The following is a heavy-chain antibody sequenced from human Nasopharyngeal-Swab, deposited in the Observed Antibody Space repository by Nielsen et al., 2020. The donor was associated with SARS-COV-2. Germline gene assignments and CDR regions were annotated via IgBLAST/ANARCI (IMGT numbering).Heavy chain of an antibody. CDR3: AKDVDYDILTGSASN. V-gene: IGHV3-23*01. Sequence: GESLKISCAASGFTVSSNYMSWVRQAPGKGLEWVSVISGSGGSTYYADSVKGRFTISRDNSKNTLYLQMNSLRAEDTAVYYCAKDVDYDILTGSASNWGQGTLVTVSS. CDR1: GFTVSSNY. J-gene: IGHJ4*02. CDR2: ISGSGGST. D-gene: IGHD3-9*01.